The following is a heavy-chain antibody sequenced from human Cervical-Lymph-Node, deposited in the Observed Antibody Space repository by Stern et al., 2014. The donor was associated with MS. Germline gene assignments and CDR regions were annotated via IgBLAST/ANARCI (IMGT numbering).Heavy chain of an antibody. D-gene: IGHD4-23*01. CDR1: GFTFSSSG. V-gene: IGHV3-33*01. CDR3: AREGGNTAEYFQH. J-gene: IGHJ1*01. Sequence: VQLVESGGGVVQPGRSLRLSCAASGFTFSSSGMHWVRQAPGKGLEWLASIWYDGSNRYYADSVKGRFTISRDNSKNTLYLQMNSLRAEDTAVYYCAREGGNTAEYFQHWARAPWSPSPQ. CDR2: IWYDGSNR.